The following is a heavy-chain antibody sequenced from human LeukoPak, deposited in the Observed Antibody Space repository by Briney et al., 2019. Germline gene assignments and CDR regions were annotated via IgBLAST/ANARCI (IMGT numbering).Heavy chain of an antibody. CDR2: ISYDGSNK. CDR3: AKVLFSGSYYDLDY. J-gene: IGHJ4*02. Sequence: TGGSLRLSCAASGFTFSSYAMHWVRQAPGKGLEWVAVISYDGSNKYYADSVKGRFTISRDNSKNTLYLQMNSLRAEDTAVYYCAKVLFSGSYYDLDYWGQGTLVTVSS. V-gene: IGHV3-30*04. CDR1: GFTFSSYA. D-gene: IGHD1-26*01.